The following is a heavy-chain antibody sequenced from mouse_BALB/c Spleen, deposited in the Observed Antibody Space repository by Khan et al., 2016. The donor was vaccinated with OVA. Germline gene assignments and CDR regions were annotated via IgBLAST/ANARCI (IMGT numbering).Heavy chain of an antibody. D-gene: IGHD1-1*01. CDR3: ARGNYCGYYFDY. Sequence: VKLLESGPGLVKPSQSLSLTCTVTGYSITSGYAWNWIRQFPGNKLEWMGYISYSDVTNYNPSLKSRISITRDTSKNQFFLQLNSVTTEDTATYYCARGNYCGYYFDYWGQGTTLTVSS. CDR2: ISYSDVT. J-gene: IGHJ2*01. V-gene: IGHV3-2*02. CDR1: GYSITSGYA.